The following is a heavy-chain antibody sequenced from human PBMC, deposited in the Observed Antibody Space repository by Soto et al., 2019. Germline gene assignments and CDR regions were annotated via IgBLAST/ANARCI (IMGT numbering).Heavy chain of an antibody. Sequence: GGSLRLSCAASGFTFSSYAMSWVRQAPGKGLEWVSAISGSGGSTYYADSVKGRFTISRDNSKNTLYLQMNSLRAEDAAVYYCAKAATTAMATYHWFDPWGQGTLVTVSS. CDR2: ISGSGGST. V-gene: IGHV3-23*01. CDR3: AKAATTAMATYHWFDP. J-gene: IGHJ5*02. D-gene: IGHD5-18*01. CDR1: GFTFSSYA.